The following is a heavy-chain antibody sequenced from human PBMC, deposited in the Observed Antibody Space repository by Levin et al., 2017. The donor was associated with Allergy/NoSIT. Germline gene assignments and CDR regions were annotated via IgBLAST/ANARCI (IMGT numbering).Heavy chain of an antibody. CDR2: ISYDGSNK. V-gene: IGHV3-30*18. CDR1: GFTFSSYG. D-gene: IGHD2-15*01. Sequence: GGSLRLSCAASGFTFSSYGMHWVRQAPGKGLEWVAVISYDGSNKYYADSVKGRFTISRDNSKNTLYLQMNSLRAEDTAVYYCAKDWAIVVVVAATPDYWGQGTLVTVSS. J-gene: IGHJ4*02. CDR3: AKDWAIVVVVAATPDY.